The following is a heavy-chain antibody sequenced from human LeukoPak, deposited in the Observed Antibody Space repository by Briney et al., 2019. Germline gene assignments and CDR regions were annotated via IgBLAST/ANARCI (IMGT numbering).Heavy chain of an antibody. V-gene: IGHV4-34*01. Sequence: TSETLSLTCAVYGGSFSGYYWSWIRQPPGKGLEWIGEINHSGSTNYNPSLKSRVTISVDTSKNQFSLKLSSVTAADTAVYYCARGLKQQLVRKYFDYWGQGTLVTVSS. J-gene: IGHJ4*02. CDR2: INHSGST. D-gene: IGHD6-13*01. CDR3: ARGLKQQLVRKYFDY. CDR1: GGSFSGYY.